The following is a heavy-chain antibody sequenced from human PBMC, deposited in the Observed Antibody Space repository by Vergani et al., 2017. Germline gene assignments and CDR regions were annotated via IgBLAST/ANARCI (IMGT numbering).Heavy chain of an antibody. CDR2: ISGSGGST. CDR3: AKGYYYDSPSDY. CDR1: GFTFSSYA. D-gene: IGHD3-22*01. V-gene: IGHV3-23*01. J-gene: IGHJ4*02. Sequence: EVQLLESGGGLVQPGGSLRLSCAASGFTFSSYAMRWVRQAPGKGLEWVSTISGSGGSTYYADSVKGRFTISRDNSKNTLYLQMNSLRAEDTAVYYCAKGYYYDSPSDYWGQGTLVTVSS.